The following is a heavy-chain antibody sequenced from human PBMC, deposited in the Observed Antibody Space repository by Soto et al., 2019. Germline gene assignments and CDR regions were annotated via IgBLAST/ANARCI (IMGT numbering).Heavy chain of an antibody. CDR1: GFTFSADG. CDR3: SQYVGVYDGTGGFLAYFDS. J-gene: IGHJ4*02. V-gene: IGHV3-30*03. D-gene: IGHD2-8*02. CDR2: ISSDGNKK. Sequence: VQLVQSGGGVVQPGRSLRLSCVASGFTFSADGMHWVRQAPGKGLEWVSAISSDGNKKDYGDSVKGRFTISRDKCKNTVYLGTTNLTAEETDILYCSQYVGVYDGTGGFLAYFDSWGQGTLVTVSS.